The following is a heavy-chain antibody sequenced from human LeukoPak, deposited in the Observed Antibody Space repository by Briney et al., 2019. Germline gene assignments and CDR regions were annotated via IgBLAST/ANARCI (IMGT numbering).Heavy chain of an antibody. Sequence: SETLSLTCSVSDSSITSTYYGAWFRQPPGKGLEWIATVFRLQTVRTFYNPSLESRVTMSLDPSQNQFSLNLTSVTAADTALYFCARVLHAPYLIDSCGQGTLVTVSS. CDR2: VFRLQTVRT. V-gene: IGHV4-38-2*02. CDR1: DSSITSTYY. J-gene: IGHJ4*02. CDR3: ARVLHAPYLIDS. D-gene: IGHD2-8*01.